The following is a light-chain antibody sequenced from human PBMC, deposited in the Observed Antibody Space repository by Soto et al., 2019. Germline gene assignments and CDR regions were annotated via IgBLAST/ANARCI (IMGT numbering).Light chain of an antibody. V-gene: IGLV2-11*01. CDR2: DVS. J-gene: IGLJ2*01. Sequence: QSALTQPCSVSGSPGQSVTISCTGTSSDVGGYNYVSWYQQHPGKAPKLMIYDVSKRPSGVPDRFSGSKSGNTASLTISGLQAEDEADYYCCSYAGSDVVFGGGTKLTVL. CDR3: CSYAGSDVV. CDR1: SSDVGGYNY.